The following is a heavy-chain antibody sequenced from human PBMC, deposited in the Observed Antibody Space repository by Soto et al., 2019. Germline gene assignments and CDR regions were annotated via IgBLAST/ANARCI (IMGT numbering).Heavy chain of an antibody. D-gene: IGHD6-19*01. CDR2: VSTSGGTT. CDR1: GFSFTSSA. CDR3: AKPRMYSGGIYWYFDL. Sequence: EVQLLESGGGLVQPEGSLRLSCAASGFSFTSSALGWVRQAPGKGLEWVSAVSTSGGTTYYADSVKGRFAISRDNSKSTLYLQMSCLRAEDTALYYCAKPRMYSGGIYWYFDLWGRGTLVTVSS. V-gene: IGHV3-23*01. J-gene: IGHJ2*01.